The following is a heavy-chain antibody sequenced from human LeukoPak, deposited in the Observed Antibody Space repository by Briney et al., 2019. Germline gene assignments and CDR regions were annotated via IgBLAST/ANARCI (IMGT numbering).Heavy chain of an antibody. CDR2: IYYSGST. V-gene: IGHV4-59*01. CDR3: ARARAYGWFDP. J-gene: IGHJ5*02. CDR1: GGSISSYY. D-gene: IGHD4-17*01. Sequence: SQTLSLTCTVSGGSISSYYWSWIRQPPGKGLEWIGYIYYSGSTNYNPSLKSRVTISVDTSKNQFSLKLSSVTAADTAVYYCARARAYGWFDPWGQGTLVTVSS.